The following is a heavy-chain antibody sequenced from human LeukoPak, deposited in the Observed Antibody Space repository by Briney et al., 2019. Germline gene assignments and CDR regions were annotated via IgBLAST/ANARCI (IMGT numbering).Heavy chain of an antibody. CDR2: INTDGRTI. J-gene: IGHJ3*02. CDR3: AKERYSGSPEQDVFDI. CDR1: GFTFSRYW. D-gene: IGHD1-26*01. V-gene: IGHV3-74*01. Sequence: PGGSLRLSCAASGFTFSRYWMHWVRQAPGKGLVWVSRINTDGRTITYADSVKGRFTISRDNSKDTMYLQMNSLRPEDTAVYYCAKERYSGSPEQDVFDIWGQGTMVTVSS.